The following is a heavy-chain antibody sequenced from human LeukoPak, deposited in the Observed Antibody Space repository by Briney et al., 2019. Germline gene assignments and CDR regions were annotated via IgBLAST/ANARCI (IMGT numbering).Heavy chain of an antibody. CDR1: GYTFTSD. Sequence: ASVKVSCKASGYTFTSDINWARQASGQGLEWMGWMNSNTGNTGYAQQFQGRVTMTRSTSLSTAYMELSGLRSDDTAIYYCARGQVLQHCSDGSCYHFDYWGQGTLVTVSS. V-gene: IGHV1-8*01. D-gene: IGHD2-15*01. CDR2: MNSNTGNT. CDR3: ARGQVLQHCSDGSCYHFDY. J-gene: IGHJ4*02.